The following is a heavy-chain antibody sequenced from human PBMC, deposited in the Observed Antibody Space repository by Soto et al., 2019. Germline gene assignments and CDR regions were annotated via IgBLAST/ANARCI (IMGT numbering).Heavy chain of an antibody. CDR2: IYPDTGDT. CDR1: GYIFTAYY. J-gene: IGHJ4*02. V-gene: IGHV1-2*04. CDR3: TRGPLE. Sequence: QVQLVQSGTEVKKPGASVKVSCKASGYIFTAYYLHWVRQAPGQGLEWMGWIYPDTGDTGFHQKFQDWVTLTRDTATDTAFMELTGLKFNDTALYYCTRGPLEWGQGTLVTVSS.